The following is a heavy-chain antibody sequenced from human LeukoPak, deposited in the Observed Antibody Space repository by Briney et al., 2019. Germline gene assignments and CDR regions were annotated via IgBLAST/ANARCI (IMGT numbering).Heavy chain of an antibody. D-gene: IGHD1-26*01. Sequence: GSSVKVSCKASGGTFSSYAISWVRQAPGQGLEWMGGIIPIFGTANYAQKFQGRVTITADESTSTAYMELSSLRSEDTAVYYCARGPHSRSWPDIPRDYWGQGTLVTVSS. CDR3: ARGPHSRSWPDIPRDY. CDR1: GGTFSSYA. V-gene: IGHV1-69*01. CDR2: IIPIFGTA. J-gene: IGHJ4*02.